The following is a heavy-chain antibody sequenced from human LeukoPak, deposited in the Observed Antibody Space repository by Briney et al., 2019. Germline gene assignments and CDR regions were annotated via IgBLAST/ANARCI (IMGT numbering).Heavy chain of an antibody. D-gene: IGHD6-19*01. CDR2: IGADGSST. J-gene: IGHJ4*02. CDR3: ARRVGGTREL. Sequence: GGSLRLSCAASGFTFTTNFMTWVRQAPGKGLEWVSAIGADGSSTDYADSVRGRFTISRDNSKNKLFLQMNSLRAEDTALYYCARRVGGTRELWGGGTVVSVS. CDR1: GFTFTTNF. V-gene: IGHV3-23*01.